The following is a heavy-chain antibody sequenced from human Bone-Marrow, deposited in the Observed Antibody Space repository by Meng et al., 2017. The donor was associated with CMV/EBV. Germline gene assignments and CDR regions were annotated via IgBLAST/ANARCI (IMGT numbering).Heavy chain of an antibody. CDR3: ARPPYYSDDSDYHRSDYFDY. V-gene: IGHV3-7*01. J-gene: IGHJ4*02. Sequence: GESLKISCAASGFTFSSYWMSWVRQAPGKGLEWVANIKQDGSEKYYVDSVKGRFTISRDNAKNSLYLQMNSLRAEDTAVYYCARPPYYSDDSDYHRSDYFDYWAQGTLVTVSS. D-gene: IGHD3-22*01. CDR1: GFTFSSYW. CDR2: IKQDGSEK.